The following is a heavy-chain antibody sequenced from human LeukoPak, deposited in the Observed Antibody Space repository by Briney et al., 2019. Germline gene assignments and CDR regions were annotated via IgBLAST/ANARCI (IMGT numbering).Heavy chain of an antibody. CDR1: GYTFTSSE. CDR2: MNPNSGNT. J-gene: IGHJ5*02. CDR3: TPRLGFDP. V-gene: IGHV1-8*01. Sequence: GASVKVSCKASGYTFTSSEINWVRQATGQGLEWMGWMNPNSGNTGYAQKFQGRVTMTRNISISIAYMELSSLRSEDTAVYYCTPRLGFDPWGQGTLVTVSS. D-gene: IGHD3-9*01.